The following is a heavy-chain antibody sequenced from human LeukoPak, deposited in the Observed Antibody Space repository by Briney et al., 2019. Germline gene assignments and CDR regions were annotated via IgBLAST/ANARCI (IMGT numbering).Heavy chain of an antibody. CDR1: GFTVSSNY. V-gene: IGHV3-53*01. D-gene: IGHD3-10*01. Sequence: GGSLRLSSAASGFTVSSNYLTWVRQAPGKGLEWVSVIYSGGGTYYADSVQGRFTISRDNSKNTLYLQMTSLRPEDTAVYYCARVAMVRGVPTYAFGIWGQGTMVTVSS. CDR3: ARVAMVRGVPTYAFGI. CDR2: IYSGGGT. J-gene: IGHJ3*02.